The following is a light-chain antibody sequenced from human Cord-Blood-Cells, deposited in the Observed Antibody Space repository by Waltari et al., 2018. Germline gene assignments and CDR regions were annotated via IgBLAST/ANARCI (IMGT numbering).Light chain of an antibody. J-gene: IGKJ2*01. CDR3: QQRSNWPPYT. CDR1: QRVSSY. Sequence: EIVLTQSQATLSLSPGERATLSCRASQRVSSYLAWYQQKPGQAPRLLIYDASNRATGIPARFSGSGSGTDFTLTISSLEPEDFAVYYCQQRSNWPPYTFGQGTKLEIK. CDR2: DAS. V-gene: IGKV3-11*01.